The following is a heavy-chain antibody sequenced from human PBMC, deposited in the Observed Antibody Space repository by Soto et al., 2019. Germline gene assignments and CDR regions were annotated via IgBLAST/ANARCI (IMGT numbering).Heavy chain of an antibody. D-gene: IGHD6-19*01. CDR2: INHSGST. CDR1: GGSFSGFF. J-gene: IGHJ4*02. V-gene: IGHV4-34*01. CDR3: VRGQWLPRGEY. Sequence: QVQLQQWGAGMLKPSETLSLTCTVSGGSFSGFFWTWFRQPPGKGLEWIGEINHSGSTNYNSSLKSRVTISQDMSENQFSLRLTSVTVADTAVYYCVRGQWLPRGEYWGQGTLVTVSS.